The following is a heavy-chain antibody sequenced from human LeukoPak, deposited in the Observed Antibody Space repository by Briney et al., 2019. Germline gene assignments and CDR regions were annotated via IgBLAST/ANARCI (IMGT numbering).Heavy chain of an antibody. Sequence: GGSLRLSCAASGFTFSSYAMSWVRQAPGKGLKWVSGISGSGGSTYYADSVKGRFTISRDNSKNTLYLQMNSLRAEDTAVYYCAKSVESAVTTNPYFDYWGQGILVTVSS. CDR2: ISGSGGST. V-gene: IGHV3-23*01. D-gene: IGHD4-17*01. CDR3: AKSVESAVTTNPYFDY. J-gene: IGHJ4*02. CDR1: GFTFSSYA.